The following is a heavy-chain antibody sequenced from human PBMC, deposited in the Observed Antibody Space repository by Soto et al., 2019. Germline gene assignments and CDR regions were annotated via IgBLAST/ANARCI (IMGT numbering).Heavy chain of an antibody. D-gene: IGHD6-19*01. CDR2: MNPNSGNT. CDR3: ARGIFQWPPDAYYYGMDV. J-gene: IGHJ6*02. Sequence: QVQLVQSGAEVKKPGASVKVSCKASGYTFTSYDINWVRQATGQGLEWMGWMNPNSGNTGYAQKFQGRVTMTRNTSLRTPYIELSRLRSEDPAVYYCARGIFQWPPDAYYYGMDVWGQGTTVTVSS. CDR1: GYTFTSYD. V-gene: IGHV1-8*01.